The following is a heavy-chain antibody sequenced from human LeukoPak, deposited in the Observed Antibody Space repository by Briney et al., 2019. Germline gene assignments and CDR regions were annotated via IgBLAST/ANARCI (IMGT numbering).Heavy chain of an antibody. CDR1: GYSFTSYW. V-gene: IGHV5-51*01. CDR3: ARSIGGWYVGSRFDP. J-gene: IGHJ5*02. CDR2: IYPGDSDT. D-gene: IGHD6-19*01. Sequence: GESLKISCKGSGYSFTSYWIGWVRQMPGKGREWMGIIYPGDSDTRYSPSFQGQVTISADKSISTAYLQWSSLKASDTAMYYCARSIGGWYVGSRFDPWGQGTLVTVSS.